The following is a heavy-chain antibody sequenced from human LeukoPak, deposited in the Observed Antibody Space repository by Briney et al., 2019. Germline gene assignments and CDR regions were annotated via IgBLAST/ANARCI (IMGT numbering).Heavy chain of an antibody. V-gene: IGHV1-46*01. D-gene: IGHD3-10*01. CDR2: INPSGGST. CDR3: AREAQLLWFGELLPQTYYFDY. CDR1: GYTFTSYY. J-gene: IGHJ4*02. Sequence: ASVKVSCKASGYTFTSYYMHWVRQAPGRGREWMGIINPSGGSTSYAQKFQGRVTMTRDTSTSTVYMELSSLRSEDTAVYYCAREAQLLWFGELLPQTYYFDYRGQGTLVTVSS.